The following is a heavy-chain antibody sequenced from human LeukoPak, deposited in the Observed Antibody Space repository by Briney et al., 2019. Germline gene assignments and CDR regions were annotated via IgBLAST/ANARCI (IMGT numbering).Heavy chain of an antibody. D-gene: IGHD1-7*01. CDR2: INHSGRN. V-gene: IGHV4-34*01. J-gene: IGHJ4*02. Sequence: PSETLSLTCAVYGGSLSGYYWSWIRQPPGKGLEWIGEINHSGRNNYNPSLKSRVTISVDTSKNQFSLKLSSVTAADTAVYYCARATGTKVPPGYWGQGTLVTVSS. CDR3: ARATGTKVPPGY. CDR1: GGSLSGYY.